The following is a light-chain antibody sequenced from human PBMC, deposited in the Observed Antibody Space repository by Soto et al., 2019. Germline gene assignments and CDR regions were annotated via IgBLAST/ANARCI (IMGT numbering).Light chain of an antibody. CDR3: SARDDSLRGVV. CDR2: RSD. V-gene: IGLV1-47*01. Sequence: QSVLTQPPSTSGTPGQRVTISCSGSSSNIGSNHVYLYQQFPGMAPKLLMYRSDQRPTGVPDRFCGSKSGTSASLPISGLRSDDEADYYCSARDDSLRGVVFGGGTKLTVL. J-gene: IGLJ2*01. CDR1: SSNIGSNH.